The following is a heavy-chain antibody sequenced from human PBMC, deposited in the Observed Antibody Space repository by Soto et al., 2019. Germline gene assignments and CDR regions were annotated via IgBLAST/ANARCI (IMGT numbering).Heavy chain of an antibody. V-gene: IGHV3-30*18. CDR2: ISYDGSNK. Sequence: QVQLVESGGGVVQPGRSLRLSCAASGFTFSSYGMHWVRQAPGKGLEWVAVISYDGSNKYYADSVKGRFTISRDNSKNTLYLQMNSLRAEDTAAYHCAKDRSLVLDYWGQGTLVTVSS. D-gene: IGHD6-6*01. J-gene: IGHJ4*02. CDR3: AKDRSLVLDY. CDR1: GFTFSSYG.